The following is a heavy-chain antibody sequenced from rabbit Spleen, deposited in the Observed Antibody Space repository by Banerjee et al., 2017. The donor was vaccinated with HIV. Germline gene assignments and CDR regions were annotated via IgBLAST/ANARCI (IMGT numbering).Heavy chain of an antibody. Sequence: QEQLVESGGGLVQPEGSLTLTCTASGVSFSGSSYMCWVRQAPGKGLEWIACIETGSSGFTYFATWAKGRFTISKTSSTTVTLQVTSLTAADTATYFCARDTSSSFSSYGMDLWGPGTLVTVS. CDR2: IETGSSGFT. J-gene: IGHJ6*01. CDR1: GVSFSGSSY. D-gene: IGHD1-1*01. CDR3: ARDTSSSFSSYGMDL. V-gene: IGHV1S45*01.